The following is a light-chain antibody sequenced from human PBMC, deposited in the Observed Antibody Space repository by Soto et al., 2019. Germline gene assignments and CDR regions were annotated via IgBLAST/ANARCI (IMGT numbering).Light chain of an antibody. V-gene: IGKV3-20*01. CDR1: QSISSSY. Sequence: EIVLTQSPGALSLSPGKRATLSCTASQSISSSYLAWYQQRPGQAPRLLIYGASSRATGIPDRFSGSGSGTEFTLTLSXLEPEDVAVYYCQQYGSSSWTFGQGTKV. J-gene: IGKJ1*01. CDR3: QQYGSSSWT. CDR2: GAS.